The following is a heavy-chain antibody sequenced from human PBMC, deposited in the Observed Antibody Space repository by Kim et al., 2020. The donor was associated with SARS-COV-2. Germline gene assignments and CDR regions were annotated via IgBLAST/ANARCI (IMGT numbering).Heavy chain of an antibody. J-gene: IGHJ6*01. CDR3: ARDYMIVVVTTYYYYGM. D-gene: IGHD3-22*01. V-gene: IGHV3-30-3*01. CDR2: ISYDGSNK. CDR1: GFTFSSYA. Sequence: GGSLRLSCAASGFTFSSYAMHWVRQAPGKGLEWVAVISYDGSNKYYADSVKGRFTISRDNSKNTLYLQMNSLRAEDTAVYYCARDYMIVVVTTYYYYGM.